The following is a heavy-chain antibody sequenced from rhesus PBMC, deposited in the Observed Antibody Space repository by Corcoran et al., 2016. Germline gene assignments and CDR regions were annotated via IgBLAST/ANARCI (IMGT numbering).Heavy chain of an antibody. V-gene: IGHV4-160*01. J-gene: IGHJ4*01. CDR3: ARMRHGVWLEHYFDY. CDR2: IYGSGGTP. D-gene: IGHD1-20*01. CDR1: GGSISSNY. Sequence: QVQLQESGPGLVKPSETLSLTCAVSGGSISSNYWSWIRQPPGKGLAWIGRIYGSGGTPDTHPSLNLRVTISTDTSKNQFSLKLSSVTAADTAVYYCARMRHGVWLEHYFDYWGQGVLVTVSS.